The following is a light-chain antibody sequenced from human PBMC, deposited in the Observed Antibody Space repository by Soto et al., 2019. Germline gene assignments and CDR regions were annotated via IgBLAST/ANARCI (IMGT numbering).Light chain of an antibody. Sequence: EIVLTQSPATLSFFAWERSTLSSSSSQSVSIDLAWYQQKPGQAPRLLIYDASNRATGIPARFSGSGSGTDFTLTISSLEPEDFAVYYCQQRSNWPPEITFGQGTRLEIK. CDR2: DAS. J-gene: IGKJ5*01. CDR3: QQRSNWPPEIT. CDR1: QSVSID. V-gene: IGKV3-11*01.